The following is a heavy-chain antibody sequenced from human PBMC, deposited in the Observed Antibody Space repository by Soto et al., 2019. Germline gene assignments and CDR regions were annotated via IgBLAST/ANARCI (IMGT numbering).Heavy chain of an antibody. D-gene: IGHD3-9*01. CDR1: GFTFSTYA. Sequence: QVLLVESGGGVVQPRGSLRLSCAASGFTFSTYAMHWVRQAPAQGPEWVAIISYDLSSKYYADSVKGRLTISRDNSTNTLYLQMNSLRPEDTAVYYCARDSRNDILTGDPDNWGQGTLVTVSP. V-gene: IGHV3-30*04. CDR2: ISYDLSSK. CDR3: ARDSRNDILTGDPDN. J-gene: IGHJ4*02.